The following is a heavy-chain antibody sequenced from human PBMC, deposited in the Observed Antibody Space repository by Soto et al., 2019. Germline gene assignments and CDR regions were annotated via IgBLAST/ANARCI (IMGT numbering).Heavy chain of an antibody. CDR2: VIPRFGTT. J-gene: IGHJ6*02. V-gene: IGHV1-69*01. Sequence: QVQLEQSGAEVKRPGSSVKVSCRASGGTFTSYSINWVRRAPGQGPEWMGAVIPRFGTTTYAQRFEGRVTVTADASTSKVCMEMSGLRSEDTAVYFCARARIVAVSGRTGGYYDYAMDLWGQGTAVIVSS. CDR3: ARARIVAVSGRTGGYYDYAMDL. CDR1: GGTFTSYS. D-gene: IGHD2-2*01.